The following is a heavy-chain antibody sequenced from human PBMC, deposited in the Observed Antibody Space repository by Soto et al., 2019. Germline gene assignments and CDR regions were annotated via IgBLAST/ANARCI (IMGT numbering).Heavy chain of an antibody. J-gene: IGHJ5*02. V-gene: IGHV4-4*07. CDR1: GASIRSYY. CDR3: AKDVSSRRWFDP. CDR2: MKHTGNT. Sequence: QVQLQESGPGLVKPSETLSLTCAVSGASIRSYYWSWIRQPAGQGLEWIGRMKHTGNTNYNPSLKSRVTMPVDTSKNQISLKMTSVTAADTAVYFCAKDVSSRRWFDPWGQGILVIVSS. D-gene: IGHD3-16*01.